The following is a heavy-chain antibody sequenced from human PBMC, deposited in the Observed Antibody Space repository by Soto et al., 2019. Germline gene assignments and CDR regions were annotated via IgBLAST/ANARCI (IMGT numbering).Heavy chain of an antibody. J-gene: IGHJ4*02. V-gene: IGHV1-69*01. D-gene: IGHD7-27*01. Sequence: QVQLVQSGAEVKKPGSSVKVSCKASGGTFSSYAISWVRQAPGQGLEWMGGIIPIFGTANYAQKFQGRVTMTADESTSTAYMELSSLRSEDTAVYDCARSKALGYRLYYFDYWGQGTLVTVSS. CDR3: ARSKALGYRLYYFDY. CDR1: GGTFSSYA. CDR2: IIPIFGTA.